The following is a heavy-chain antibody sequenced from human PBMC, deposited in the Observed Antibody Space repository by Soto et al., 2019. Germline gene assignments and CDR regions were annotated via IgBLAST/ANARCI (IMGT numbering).Heavy chain of an antibody. CDR2: IDPSRGST. CDR3: AVCGGNMPPYPYTGLDV. CDR1: GYIFTNYW. Sequence: QDQLVQSGAEVKKPGASVKVSCEASGYIFTNYWISWVRLAPGQGLEWMGIIDPSRGSTTYAPKFQGRITMTRDTAAYTAYMGLSSLRSEDTAVYYCAVCGGNMPPYPYTGLDVWGQGTTVIVSS. V-gene: IGHV1-46*01. J-gene: IGHJ6*02. D-gene: IGHD2-21*01.